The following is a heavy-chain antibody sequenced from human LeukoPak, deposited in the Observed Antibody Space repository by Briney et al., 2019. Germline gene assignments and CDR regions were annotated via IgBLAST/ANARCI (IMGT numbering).Heavy chain of an antibody. D-gene: IGHD3-9*01. J-gene: IGHJ6*02. CDR2: IYPGDSGT. CDR3: ARPSRPYDILTGYYIHYYYGMDV. Sequence: GESLEISCKGSGYSFTSYWIGWVRQMPGKGLEWMGIIYPGDSGTRYSPSFQGQVTISANKSISTAYLQWSSLKASDTAMYYCARPSRPYDILTGYYIHYYYGMDVWGQGTTVTVSS. V-gene: IGHV5-51*01. CDR1: GYSFTSYW.